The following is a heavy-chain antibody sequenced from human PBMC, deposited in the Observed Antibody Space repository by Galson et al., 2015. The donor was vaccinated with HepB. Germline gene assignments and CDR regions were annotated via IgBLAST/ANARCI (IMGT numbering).Heavy chain of an antibody. CDR2: IDWDDDK. D-gene: IGHD1-26*01. J-gene: IGHJ4*02. CDR3: ARTRTVPLGATNFSPGGYFDY. V-gene: IGHV2-70*01. CDR1: GFSLSTSGMC. Sequence: PALVKPTQTLTLTCTFSGFSLSTSGMCVSWIRQPPGKALEWLALIDWDDDKYYSTSLKTRLTISKDTSKNQVVLTMTNMDPVDTATYYCARTRTVPLGATNFSPGGYFDYWGQGTLVTVSS.